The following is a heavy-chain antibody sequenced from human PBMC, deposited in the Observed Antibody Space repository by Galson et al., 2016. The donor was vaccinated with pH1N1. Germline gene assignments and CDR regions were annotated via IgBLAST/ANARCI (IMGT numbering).Heavy chain of an antibody. D-gene: IGHD3-3*01. CDR3: ARHFPGTIHYYFYGMGV. CDR2: IKQDGSQK. Sequence: SLRLSCAASRFTFSTYWTTWVRQAPGKGLEWVANIKQDGSQKYYVDSVKGRFTISRDNAKNTLYLQMNSLRAEDTAMYYCARHFPGTIHYYFYGMGVWGQGTTVTVSS. V-gene: IGHV3-7*05. J-gene: IGHJ6*02. CDR1: RFTFSTYW.